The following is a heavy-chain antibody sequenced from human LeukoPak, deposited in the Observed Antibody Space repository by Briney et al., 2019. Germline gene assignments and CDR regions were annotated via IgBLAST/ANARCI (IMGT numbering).Heavy chain of an antibody. Sequence: GGSLRLSCAASGFTFSSYAMSWVGQAPGKGLEWVSAISGSGGSTYYADSVKGRFTISRDNSKNTLYLQMNSLRAEDTAVYYCEAARGYCSGGSCFDYWGQGTLVTVSS. D-gene: IGHD2-15*01. J-gene: IGHJ4*02. CDR2: ISGSGGST. V-gene: IGHV3-23*01. CDR1: GFTFSSYA. CDR3: EAARGYCSGGSCFDY.